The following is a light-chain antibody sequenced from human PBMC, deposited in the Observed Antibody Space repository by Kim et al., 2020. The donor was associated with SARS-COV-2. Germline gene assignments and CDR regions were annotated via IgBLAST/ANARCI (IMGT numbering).Light chain of an antibody. CDR2: YNS. V-gene: IGLV3-21*04. CDR1: NIGSKS. CDR3: QVWDSSSDRPYV. Sequence: PGETARISCGGDNIGSKSVHLYQQRPGQAPVLVIYYNSDRPSGIPERFSGSNSGNTATLSISRVDAGDEADYYCQVWDSSSDRPYVFGTGTKVTVL. J-gene: IGLJ1*01.